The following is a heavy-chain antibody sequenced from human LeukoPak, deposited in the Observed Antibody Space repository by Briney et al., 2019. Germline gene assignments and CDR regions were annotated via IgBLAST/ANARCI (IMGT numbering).Heavy chain of an antibody. V-gene: IGHV3-30*18. CDR2: ISYDGSNK. J-gene: IGHJ4*02. CDR3: AKDPGVGEPPRY. D-gene: IGHD3-10*01. Sequence: GRSLRLSCAASGFTFSSYGMHWVRQAPGKGLEWVAVISYDGSNKYYADSVKGRFTISRDNSKNTLYLQMNSLRAEDTAVYYCAKDPGVGEPPRYWSQGTLVTVSS. CDR1: GFTFSSYG.